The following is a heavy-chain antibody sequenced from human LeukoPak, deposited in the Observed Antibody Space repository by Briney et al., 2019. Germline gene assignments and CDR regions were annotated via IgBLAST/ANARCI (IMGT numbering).Heavy chain of an antibody. CDR2: IYYSGST. J-gene: IGHJ4*02. CDR1: GGSISSYY. V-gene: IGHV4-59*01. Sequence: SSETLSLTCTVSGGSISSYYWSWIRQPPGKGLEWIGYIYYSGSTNYNPSLKSRVTISVDTSKNQFSLELSSVTAADTAVYYCARSLRLGELSPTLGYWGQGTLVTVSS. CDR3: ARSLRLGELSPTLGY. D-gene: IGHD3-16*02.